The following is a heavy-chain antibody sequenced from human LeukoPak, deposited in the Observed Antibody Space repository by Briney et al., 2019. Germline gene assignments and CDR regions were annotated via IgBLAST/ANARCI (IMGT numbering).Heavy chain of an antibody. CDR1: GDSASSNSAA. CDR3: AREVESIAAADS. V-gene: IGHV6-1*01. J-gene: IGHJ4*02. CDR2: TYYRSKRYN. Sequence: SQTLSLTCAISGDSASSNSAAWNWIRQSPSRGLEWLGRTYYRSKRYNDYAISVKSRITINPDTSKNQFSLHLNSVTPEDTAVYYCAREVESIAAADSWGQGTLVIVSS. D-gene: IGHD6-13*01.